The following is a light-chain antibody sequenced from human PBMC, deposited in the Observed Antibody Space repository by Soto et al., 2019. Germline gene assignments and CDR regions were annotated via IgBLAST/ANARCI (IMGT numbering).Light chain of an antibody. J-gene: IGKJ5*01. CDR2: GAS. CDR3: QQYGDSPIT. V-gene: IGKV3-20*01. CDR1: QSVSSSY. Sequence: EIVLTQSPGTLSLSPGERATLSCRASQSVSSSYLAWYQQKPGQAPRLLIYGASSRATGIPDRISGSGSEADFTLTISRLEPEDFAVYYCQQYGDSPITFGQGTRLEIK.